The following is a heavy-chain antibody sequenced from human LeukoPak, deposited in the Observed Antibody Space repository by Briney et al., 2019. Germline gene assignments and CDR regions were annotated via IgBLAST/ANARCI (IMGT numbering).Heavy chain of an antibody. CDR1: GFTFSSYA. CDR2: ISGSGDST. V-gene: IGHV3-23*01. J-gene: IGHJ4*02. Sequence: GGSLRLSCAASGFTFSSYAMNWVRQAPGKGLEWVSAISGSGDSTYYADSVKGRFTISRDNSKNTLYLQMNSLRAEDTAVYYCAKGSSGSSYSHFDYWGQGTLVTVSS. D-gene: IGHD3-10*01. CDR3: AKGSSGSSYSHFDY.